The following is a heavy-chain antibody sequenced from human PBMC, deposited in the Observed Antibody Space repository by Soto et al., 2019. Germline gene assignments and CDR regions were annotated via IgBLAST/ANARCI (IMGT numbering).Heavy chain of an antibody. CDR1: GFTFSSYA. CDR3: ARDWGDDVDIVAAVDY. J-gene: IGHJ4*02. V-gene: IGHV3-30-3*01. D-gene: IGHD5-12*01. CDR2: ISYDGSNK. Sequence: GSLRLSCAASGFTFSSYAMHWVRQAPGKGLEWVAVISYDGSNKYYADSVKGRFTISRDNSKNTLYLQMNSLRAEDTAVYYCARDWGDDVDIVAAVDYWGQGTLVTVSS.